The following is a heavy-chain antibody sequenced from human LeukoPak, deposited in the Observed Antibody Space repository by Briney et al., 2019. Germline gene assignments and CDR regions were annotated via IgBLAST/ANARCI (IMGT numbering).Heavy chain of an antibody. J-gene: IGHJ4*02. CDR3: ARGLIAAAVAGFY. Sequence: QTGGSLRLSCAASGFTFSSYGISWVRQAPGKGLEWVANIKQDGSEKYYVDSVKGRFTISRDNAKNSLYLQMNSLRAEDTAVYYRARGLIAAAVAGFYWGQGTLVTVSS. D-gene: IGHD6-13*01. CDR2: IKQDGSEK. CDR1: GFTFSSYG. V-gene: IGHV3-7*01.